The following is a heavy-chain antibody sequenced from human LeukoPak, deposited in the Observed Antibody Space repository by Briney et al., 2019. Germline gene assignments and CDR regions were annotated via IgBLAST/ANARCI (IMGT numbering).Heavy chain of an antibody. D-gene: IGHD1-14*01. Sequence: SETLSLTCIVSGGSISSHYWSWIRQPPGKGLEWIGYIYYSGSTNYNPSLKSRVTISLDTSKTQFSLKLSSVTAADTAVYYCARGLTPYNNLVVGFWGQGTLVTVSS. CDR2: IYYSGST. CDR1: GGSISSHY. V-gene: IGHV4-59*11. J-gene: IGHJ4*02. CDR3: ARGLTPYNNLVVGF.